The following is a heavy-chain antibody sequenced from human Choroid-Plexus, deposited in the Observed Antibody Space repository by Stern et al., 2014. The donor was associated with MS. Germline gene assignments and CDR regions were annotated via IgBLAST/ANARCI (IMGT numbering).Heavy chain of an antibody. Sequence: QVQLQQWGAGLLKPSETLSLTCAVYGGSFSGYYWSWIRPSPGKGLEWIGEIDRGGDPNYTPSHKSSTPIPVDRSKNHPSQKLSAGTAADTAIYYCVRERCINTRCYGGRFGYYYYGMDVWGQGTTVTVSS. CDR2: IDRGGDP. D-gene: IGHD2-2*01. CDR1: GGSFSGYY. CDR3: VRERCINTRCYGGRFGYYYYGMDV. J-gene: IGHJ6*02. V-gene: IGHV4-34*01.